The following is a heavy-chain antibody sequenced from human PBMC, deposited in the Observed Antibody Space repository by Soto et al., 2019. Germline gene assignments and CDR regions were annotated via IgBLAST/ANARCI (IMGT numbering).Heavy chain of an antibody. Sequence: SETLSLTCAVYGGSLSDYYRSWIRQSTGKGLEWIGEINHSGSTNYNPSLKSRVTISVDTSKNEFSLKRRSVTAVYRAIYYCAKGLNRRKRGLDTGGQGMPVTVSS. CDR1: GGSLSDYY. V-gene: IGHV4-34*01. D-gene: IGHD3-10*01. J-gene: IGHJ5*02. CDR2: INHSGST. CDR3: AKGLNRRKRGLDT.